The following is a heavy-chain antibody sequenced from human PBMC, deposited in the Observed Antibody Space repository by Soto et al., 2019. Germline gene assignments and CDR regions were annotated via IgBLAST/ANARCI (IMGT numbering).Heavy chain of an antibody. J-gene: IGHJ6*03. CDR1: GGGLSGDT. V-gene: IGHV1-69*02. Sequence: GFPVKVSRKASGGGLSGDTSSCVRQAPGQGLEWMGRIIPILGIANYAQKFQGRVTITADKSTSTAYMELSSLRSEDTAVYYCAITLGYCSSTSCPKRAYYYYYYMDVWGKGTTVTVSS. D-gene: IGHD2-2*01. CDR3: AITLGYCSSTSCPKRAYYYYYYMDV. CDR2: IIPILGIA.